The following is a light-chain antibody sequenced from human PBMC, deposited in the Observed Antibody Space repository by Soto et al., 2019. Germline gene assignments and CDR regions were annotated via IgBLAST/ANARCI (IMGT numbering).Light chain of an antibody. J-gene: IGKJ4*01. CDR2: KAS. Sequence: DIQMTQSPSSVSASVGDRVTITCRASQDINSWLAWYQQKPGLAPKLLIYKASSLQGGVPSRFSGSRSGTDFTLTIISLQPEDFATYFCQQGKSFPLTFGGGTKVEIK. CDR3: QQGKSFPLT. V-gene: IGKV1-12*01. CDR1: QDINSW.